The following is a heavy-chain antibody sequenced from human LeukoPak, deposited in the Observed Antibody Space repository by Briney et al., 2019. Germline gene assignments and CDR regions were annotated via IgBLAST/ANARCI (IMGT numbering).Heavy chain of an antibody. Sequence: SQTLSLTCTVSGGSISSGDYYWSWIRQPPGKGLEWIGYIYYSGSTYYNPSLKSRVTISVDTSKNQFSLKLSSVTAADTAVYYCARRGAYDFWSGYYSKNHYYFDYWGQGTLVTVSS. CDR1: GGSISSGDYY. CDR3: ARRGAYDFWSGYYSKNHYYFDY. V-gene: IGHV4-30-4*01. J-gene: IGHJ4*02. D-gene: IGHD3-3*01. CDR2: IYYSGST.